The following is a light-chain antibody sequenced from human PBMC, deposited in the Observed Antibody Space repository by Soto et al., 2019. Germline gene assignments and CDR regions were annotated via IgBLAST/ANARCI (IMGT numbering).Light chain of an antibody. CDR3: QQYGSSPPIT. CDR2: AAS. V-gene: IGKV3-20*01. Sequence: EIVLTQSPGTLSLSPGERATLFCRASQSVSSSSLAWYQQKPGQPPRLLIYAASSRATGIPDRFSGSGSGTDFTLTITRLEPEDFAVYYCQQYGSSPPITFGQGTRLEIK. J-gene: IGKJ5*01. CDR1: QSVSSSS.